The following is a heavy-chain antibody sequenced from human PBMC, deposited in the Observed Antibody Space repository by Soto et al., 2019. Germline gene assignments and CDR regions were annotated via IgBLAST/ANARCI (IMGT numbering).Heavy chain of an antibody. CDR1: GVSISSGNW. CDR3: PRLVYDTRLNYMYFDF. D-gene: IGHD3-10*01. CDR2: IFHDGTA. Sequence: LSLTCAVSGVSISSGNWWTWVRQSPQRGLEYIGEIFHDGTANYYPSFERRVAISVDTSKNQFSLKLTSVTAADTAIYFCPRLVYDTRLNYMYFDFWGQGTLVTVSS. J-gene: IGHJ4*02. V-gene: IGHV4-4*01.